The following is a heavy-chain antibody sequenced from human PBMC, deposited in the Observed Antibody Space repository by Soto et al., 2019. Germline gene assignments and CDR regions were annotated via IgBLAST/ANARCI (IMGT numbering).Heavy chain of an antibody. J-gene: IGHJ5*02. CDR2: VHYSGST. CDR1: GDSMSSYY. D-gene: IGHD3-22*01. Sequence: QVPLQDSGPGLVKPSETLSVTCTVSGDSMSSYYWSWIRQPPVKGLASIAYVHYSGSTKYNPSLKRRVTMSLATSKSQSSLQLSSVTGADTAVYYCARLTPILTVITGFDPWGQGTLVAVSS. V-gene: IGHV4-59*01. CDR3: ARLTPILTVITGFDP.